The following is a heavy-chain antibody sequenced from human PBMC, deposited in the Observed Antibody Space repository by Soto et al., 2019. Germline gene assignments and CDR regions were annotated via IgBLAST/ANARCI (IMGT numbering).Heavy chain of an antibody. CDR2: ISSSSSYI. D-gene: IGHD6-25*01. CDR3: ATIAAGPIDY. Sequence: EVQLVESGGGLVKPGGSLRLSCAASGFTFSSYSMNWVRQAPGKGLEWVSSISSSSSYIYYADSVKGRFTISRDNAKNLRYLQMNSLRAEDTAVYYCATIAAGPIDYWGQGTLVTVSS. J-gene: IGHJ4*02. V-gene: IGHV3-21*01. CDR1: GFTFSSYS.